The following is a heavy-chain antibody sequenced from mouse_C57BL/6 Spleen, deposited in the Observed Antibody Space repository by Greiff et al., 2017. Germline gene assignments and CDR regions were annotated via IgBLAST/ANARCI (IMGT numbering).Heavy chain of an antibody. D-gene: IGHD1-1*01. CDR3: ARDYGSSYLHWYFDV. CDR2: IHPNSGST. Sequence: QVHVKQPGAELVKPGASVKLSCKASGYTFTSYWMHWVKQRPGQGLEWIGMIHPNSGSTNYNEKFKSKATLTVDKSSSTAYMQLSSLTSEDSAVYYCARDYGSSYLHWYFDVWGTGTTVTVSS. J-gene: IGHJ1*03. CDR1: GYTFTSYW. V-gene: IGHV1-64*01.